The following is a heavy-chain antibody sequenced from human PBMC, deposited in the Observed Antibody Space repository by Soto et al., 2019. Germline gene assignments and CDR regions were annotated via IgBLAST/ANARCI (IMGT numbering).Heavy chain of an antibody. CDR2: ITPIFGTA. V-gene: IGHV1-69*13. D-gene: IGHD6-19*01. Sequence: GASVKVSCKASGGTFSSYAISWVRQAPGQGLEWMGGITPIFGTANYAQKFQGRVTITADESTSTAYMELSSLRSEDTAVYYCARGGFYSSGWSAFDIWGQGTMVTVSS. CDR1: GGTFSSYA. CDR3: ARGGFYSSGWSAFDI. J-gene: IGHJ3*02.